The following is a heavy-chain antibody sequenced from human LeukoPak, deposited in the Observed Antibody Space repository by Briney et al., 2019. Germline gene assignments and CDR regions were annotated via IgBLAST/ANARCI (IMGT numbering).Heavy chain of an antibody. J-gene: IGHJ4*02. V-gene: IGHV1-46*01. CDR2: INPSGGSA. D-gene: IGHD3-16*01. Sequence: SGKVSCKASGYTFTSYYIHWVRQAPGQGLEWMGIINPSGGSASYAQKFQGRLTITRDTSTSTVYMELSSLTSEDTAVYYCARDPLSVSGSYPSYYFDYWGQGTLVTVSS. CDR1: GYTFTSYY. CDR3: ARDPLSVSGSYPSYYFDY.